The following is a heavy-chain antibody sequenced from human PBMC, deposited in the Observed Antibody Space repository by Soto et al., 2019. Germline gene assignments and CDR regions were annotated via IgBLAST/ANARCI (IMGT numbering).Heavy chain of an antibody. CDR3: ARSVAAAVTGAFDI. CDR1: GGSFSGYY. Sequence: QVQLQQWGAGLLKPSETLSLTCAVYGGSFSGYYWSWIRQPPGKGLEWIGEINHSGSTNYNPSLKSRVTISVDTSKTQFSLKLSSVTAAETAVYYCARSVAAAVTGAFDIWGKGTMVTVSS. CDR2: INHSGST. V-gene: IGHV4-34*01. J-gene: IGHJ3*02. D-gene: IGHD6-13*01.